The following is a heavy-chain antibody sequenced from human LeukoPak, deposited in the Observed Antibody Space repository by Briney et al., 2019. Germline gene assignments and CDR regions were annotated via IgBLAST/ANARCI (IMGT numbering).Heavy chain of an antibody. J-gene: IGHJ5*02. D-gene: IGHD2-15*01. V-gene: IGHV3-23*01. CDR3: AKDGVVAALGDNWFDP. Sequence: PGGSLRLSCAASEFTFRSYAMSWVRQAPGKGLEWVSAISGSGATTYSADSVKGRFTISRDNSKNSLYLQMNSLRAEDTAFYYCAKDGVVAALGDNWFDPWGQGTLVTVSS. CDR2: ISGSGATT. CDR1: EFTFRSYA.